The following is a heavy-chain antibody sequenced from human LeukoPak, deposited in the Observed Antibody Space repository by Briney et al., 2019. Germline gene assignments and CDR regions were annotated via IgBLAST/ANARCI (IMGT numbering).Heavy chain of an antibody. CDR1: GFSINNYW. D-gene: IGHD6-19*01. V-gene: IGHV3-7*01. J-gene: IGHJ5*02. CDR2: IKGDASEK. CDR3: ARQAGVT. Sequence: PGGFLRLSCAVSGFSINNYWMTWYRQAPGKGLECVAHIKGDASEKYYLDSVKGRFTISRDNAKNSLYLQMNSLRAEDTAVYYCARQAGVTWGQGTLVTVSS.